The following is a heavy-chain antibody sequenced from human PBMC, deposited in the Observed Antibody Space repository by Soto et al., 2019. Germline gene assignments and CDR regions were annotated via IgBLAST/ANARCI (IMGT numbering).Heavy chain of an antibody. CDR1: GFTFSSYD. CDR3: ARGMRNSYGYGDYYYYGMDV. D-gene: IGHD5-18*01. Sequence: EVQLVESGVGLVQPGGSLRLSCAASGFTFSSYDMHWVRQATGKGLEWVSAIGTAGDTYYPGSVKGRFTISRENAKNSLYLQMNSLRAEDTAVYYCARGMRNSYGYGDYYYYGMDVWGQGTTVTVSS. J-gene: IGHJ6*02. V-gene: IGHV3-13*01. CDR2: IGTAGDT.